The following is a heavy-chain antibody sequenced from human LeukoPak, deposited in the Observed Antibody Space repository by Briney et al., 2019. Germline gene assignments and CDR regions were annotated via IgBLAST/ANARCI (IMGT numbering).Heavy chain of an antibody. CDR1: GYSISSGYY. CDR2: ILQSGST. Sequence: PSETLSLTCAVSGYSISSGYYWGCIRQPPGKRLEGIWSILQSGSTYYNPSLKSRVPISVATSKYPFSLKLRSVTAADTAVNYCARQGGDYFDYWGQGTLVTVSS. V-gene: IGHV4-38-2*01. CDR3: ARQGGDYFDY. J-gene: IGHJ4*02. D-gene: IGHD1-26*01.